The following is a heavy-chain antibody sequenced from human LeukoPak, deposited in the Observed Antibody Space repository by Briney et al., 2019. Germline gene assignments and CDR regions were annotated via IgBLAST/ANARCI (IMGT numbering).Heavy chain of an antibody. CDR1: GGSINSYY. V-gene: IGHV4-59*12. J-gene: IGHJ4*02. CDR2: IYYSGST. D-gene: IGHD5-24*01. CDR3: AREGVEGVDY. Sequence: SETLSLTCIVSGGSINSYYWSWIRQPPGKGLEWIGYIYYSGSTNYNPSLKSRVTMSVDTSKNQFSLKLSSVTAADTAVYYCAREGVEGVDYWGQGTLVTVSS.